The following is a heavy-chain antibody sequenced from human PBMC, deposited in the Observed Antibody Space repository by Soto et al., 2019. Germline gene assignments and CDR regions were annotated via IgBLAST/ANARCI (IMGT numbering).Heavy chain of an antibody. Sequence: QVQLQQRGAGLLKPSETLSLTCAVYGGSFSGYYWTWIRQPSGTGLEWIGEINHSGSTNYNPSLKSRVTISVDTSKNQFSLKLTSVTAADTAVYYCARDKITGLFDYWGQGTLVTVSS. CDR2: INHSGST. D-gene: IGHD2-8*02. J-gene: IGHJ4*02. CDR3: ARDKITGLFDY. V-gene: IGHV4-34*01. CDR1: GGSFSGYY.